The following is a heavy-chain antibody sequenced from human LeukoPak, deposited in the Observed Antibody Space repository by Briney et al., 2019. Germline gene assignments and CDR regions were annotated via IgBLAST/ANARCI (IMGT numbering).Heavy chain of an antibody. CDR1: GGXFSGYY. V-gene: IGHV4-34*01. D-gene: IGHD6-13*01. CDR2: INHSGST. J-gene: IGHJ4*02. Sequence: PSETLSLTCAVSGGXFSGYYCSWIRQPPGKGLEWIGEINHSGSTNYNPSLKSRVTISVDTSKNQFSLKLSSVTAADTAVYYCAKTRMAYSSSWYDYWGQGTLVTVSS. CDR3: AKTRMAYSSSWYDY.